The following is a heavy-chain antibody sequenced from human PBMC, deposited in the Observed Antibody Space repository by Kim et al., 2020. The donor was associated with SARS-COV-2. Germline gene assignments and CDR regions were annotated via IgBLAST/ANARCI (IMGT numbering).Heavy chain of an antibody. CDR1: GYTFTGYY. CDR3: ARYSGTYWRFDY. D-gene: IGHD1-26*01. V-gene: IGHV1-2*02. J-gene: IGHJ4*02. Sequence: ASVKVSCKASGYTFTGYYMHWVRQAPGQGLEWMGWINPNSDVTNSAQKFQGRVTMTRDTSISTAYMELSSLRSDDTAVYYCARYSGTYWRFDYWGQGTLV. CDR2: INPNSDVT.